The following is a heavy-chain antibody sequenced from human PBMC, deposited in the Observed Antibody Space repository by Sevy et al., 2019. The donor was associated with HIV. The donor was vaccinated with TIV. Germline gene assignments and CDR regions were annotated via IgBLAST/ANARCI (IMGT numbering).Heavy chain of an antibody. Sequence: GGSLRLSCAASGFTFSSYGMHWVRQAPGKGLEWVAFIRYDGSNKYYADSVKGRFTISRDNSKNMLYLQMNSLRAEDTAVYYCAKGARDYYGSGTLGWGQGNLVTVSS. V-gene: IGHV3-30*02. J-gene: IGHJ4*02. CDR3: AKGARDYYGSGTLG. CDR2: IRYDGSNK. D-gene: IGHD3-10*01. CDR1: GFTFSSYG.